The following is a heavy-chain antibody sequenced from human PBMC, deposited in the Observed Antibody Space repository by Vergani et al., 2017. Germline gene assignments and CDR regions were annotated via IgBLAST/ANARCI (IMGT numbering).Heavy chain of an antibody. Sequence: QVQLQESGPGLVKPSETLSLTCTVSGGSISSYYWSWIRQPPGKGLEWIGYIYYSGGTNYNPSLKSRVTISVDTSKNQFSLKLSSVTAADTAVYYCARVAARENKYNWFDPWGQGTLVTVSS. CDR2: IYYSGGT. V-gene: IGHV4-59*01. CDR1: GGSISSYY. D-gene: IGHD6-6*01. J-gene: IGHJ5*02. CDR3: ARVAARENKYNWFDP.